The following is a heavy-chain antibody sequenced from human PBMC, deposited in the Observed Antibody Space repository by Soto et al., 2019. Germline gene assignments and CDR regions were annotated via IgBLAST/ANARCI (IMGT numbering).Heavy chain of an antibody. Sequence: SETLSLTCAVYGGSFSGYYWSWIRQPPGKGLEWIGEINHSGSTNYNPSLKSRFTISRDNSKNTLYLQMNSLRAEDTAVYYCARDLGPQPPYWGQGTLVTVSS. CDR3: ARDLGPQPPY. J-gene: IGHJ4*01. V-gene: IGHV4-34*01. CDR1: GGSFSGYY. CDR2: INHSGST.